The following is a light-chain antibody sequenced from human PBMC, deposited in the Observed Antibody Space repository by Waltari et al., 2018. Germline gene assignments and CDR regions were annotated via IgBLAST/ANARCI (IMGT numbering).Light chain of an antibody. V-gene: IGKV2-28*01. J-gene: IGKJ1*01. Sequence: DIVVTQSPLSLPVTPGEPASISCRSSQRLLDRNGYNILDWYLKKPGQSPQLLIYFGSNRASGVPDRFSGSGSGRDFTLKISRVEAEDVGVYYCMQALQTPWTFGQGTKVEIK. CDR2: FGS. CDR3: MQALQTPWT. CDR1: QRLLDRNGYNI.